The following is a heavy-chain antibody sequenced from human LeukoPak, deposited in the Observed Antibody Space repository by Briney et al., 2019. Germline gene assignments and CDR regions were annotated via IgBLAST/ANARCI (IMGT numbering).Heavy chain of an antibody. D-gene: IGHD3-16*01. CDR3: ARAGELRYMDV. V-gene: IGHV3-11*04. CDR1: GFIFSDYY. Sequence: PGGSLRLSCAASGFIFSDYYMSWIRQAPGKGLEWVSTIKGTGLTTYYADSVKGRFTISRDNAKNSLFLQMSSLRVDDTAIYYCARAGELRYMDVWGKGTAVTVSS. CDR2: IKGTGLTT. J-gene: IGHJ6*03.